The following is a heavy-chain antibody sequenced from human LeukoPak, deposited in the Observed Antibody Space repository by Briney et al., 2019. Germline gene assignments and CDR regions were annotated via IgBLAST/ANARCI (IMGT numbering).Heavy chain of an antibody. Sequence: ASVKVSSKASGYTFSSYGISWVRQAPGQGLEWLGYISAYNGNTNYAQKVQGRITMTTDTSTSTAYMEMRSLRSDDTAVYYCARDCSGSSCYWIHWGQGTLVTVSS. CDR3: ARDCSGSSCYWIH. CDR1: GYTFSSYG. V-gene: IGHV1-18*01. CDR2: ISAYNGNT. J-gene: IGHJ4*02. D-gene: IGHD2-15*01.